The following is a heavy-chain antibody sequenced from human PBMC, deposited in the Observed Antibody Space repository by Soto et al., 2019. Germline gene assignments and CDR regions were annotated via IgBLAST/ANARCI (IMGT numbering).Heavy chain of an antibody. V-gene: IGHV5-51*01. CDR2: IYLGDSHT. CDR3: ARHENNVNFLSWYFDL. D-gene: IGHD1-7*01. CDR1: GYSFSTYW. Sequence: GESLKISCKGSGYSFSTYWIGWVRQMPGKGLEWMGTIYLGDSHTRYSPSFQGQVTISADNSISTAYLQWSSLKASDTAIYYRARHENNVNFLSWYFDLWGRGTLVTVSS. J-gene: IGHJ2*01.